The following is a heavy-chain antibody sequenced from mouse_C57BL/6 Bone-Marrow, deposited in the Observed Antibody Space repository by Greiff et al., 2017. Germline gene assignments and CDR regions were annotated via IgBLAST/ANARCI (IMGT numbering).Heavy chain of an antibody. D-gene: IGHD4-1*01. CDR1: GYTFTDHT. CDR2: IYPRDGST. CDR3: ARRGELGRDYFDY. Sequence: VKLMESDAELVKPGASVKISCKVSGYTFTDHTIHWMKQRPEQGLAWIGYIYPRDGSTKYNEKFKGKATLTADKSSSTAYMQLNSLTSEDSAVYFCARRGELGRDYFDYWGQGTTLTVSS. J-gene: IGHJ2*01. V-gene: IGHV1-78*01.